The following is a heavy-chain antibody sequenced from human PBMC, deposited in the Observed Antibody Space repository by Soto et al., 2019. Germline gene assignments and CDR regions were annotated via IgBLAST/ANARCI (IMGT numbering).Heavy chain of an antibody. J-gene: IGHJ5*02. D-gene: IGHD3-22*01. Sequence: PSQTLSLTCAISGDSVSSNSAAWNWIRQSPSRGLEWLGRTYYRSKWYNDYAVSVKSRITINPDTSKNQFSLQLNSVTPEDTAVYYCARGTFQNYYYDSSGYPTRDWFDPWGQGTLVTVSS. CDR1: GDSVSSNSAA. CDR3: ARGTFQNYYYDSSGYPTRDWFDP. CDR2: TYYRSKWYN. V-gene: IGHV6-1*01.